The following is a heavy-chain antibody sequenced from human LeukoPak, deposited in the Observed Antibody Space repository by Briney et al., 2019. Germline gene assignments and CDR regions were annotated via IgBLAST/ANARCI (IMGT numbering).Heavy chain of an antibody. V-gene: IGHV3-30*04. CDR3: TKEGLGSGTFSAWFDL. D-gene: IGHD3-10*01. J-gene: IGHJ5*02. Sequence: GGSLRLSCAASGFTFSTYAMHWVRQAPGKGLEWVAVVSYEGSTVYYADSVKGRFTISRDNSKNTLYLQMNSLRVEDTAVYYCTKEGLGSGTFSAWFDLWGQGTLVTVSS. CDR2: VSYEGSTV. CDR1: GFTFSTYA.